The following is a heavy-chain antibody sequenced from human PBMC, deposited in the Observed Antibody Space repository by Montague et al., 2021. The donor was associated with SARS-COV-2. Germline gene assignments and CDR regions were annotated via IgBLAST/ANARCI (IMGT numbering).Heavy chain of an antibody. Sequence: SLRFSWAASGFTFSSYEMNWLRQAPGKGLEWVSYISSSGITIYYADSVKGRFTISRDNAKNSLYLQMNSLRAEDTAVYYCARDNYYYDTSGYPDYWGQGTLVTVSS. CDR2: ISSSGITI. J-gene: IGHJ4*02. CDR3: ARDNYYYDTSGYPDY. V-gene: IGHV3-48*03. CDR1: GFTFSSYE. D-gene: IGHD3-22*01.